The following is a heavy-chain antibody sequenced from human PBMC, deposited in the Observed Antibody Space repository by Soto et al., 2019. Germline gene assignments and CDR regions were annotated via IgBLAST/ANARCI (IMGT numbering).Heavy chain of an antibody. CDR3: ARVGVIRSSTSCYGDDY. V-gene: IGHV1-18*01. Sequence: ASVKVSCKASGYTFTSYGISWVRQAPGQGLEWMGWISAYNGNTNYAQKLQGRVTMTTDTSTSTAYMELRSLRSDDTAVYYCARVGVIRSSTSCYGDDYWGQGTLVTVSS. D-gene: IGHD2-2*01. CDR2: ISAYNGNT. J-gene: IGHJ4*02. CDR1: GYTFTSYG.